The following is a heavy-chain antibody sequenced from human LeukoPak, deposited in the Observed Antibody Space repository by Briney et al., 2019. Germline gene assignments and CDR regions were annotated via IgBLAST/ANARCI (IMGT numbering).Heavy chain of an antibody. V-gene: IGHV1-2*02. CDR2: INPNSGGT. CDR3: ARAGGYCSSTSCFTTTHYYYYMDV. CDR1: GYTFTSYY. D-gene: IGHD2-2*01. Sequence: GASVKVSCKASGYTFTSYYMHWVRQAPGQGLEWMGWINPNSGGTNYAQKFQGRVTMTRDTSISTAYMELSRLRSDDTAVYYCARAGGYCSSTSCFTTTHYYYYMDVWGKGTTVTVSS. J-gene: IGHJ6*03.